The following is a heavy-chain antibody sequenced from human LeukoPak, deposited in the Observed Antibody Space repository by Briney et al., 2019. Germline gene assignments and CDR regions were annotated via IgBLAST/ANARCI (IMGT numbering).Heavy chain of an antibody. V-gene: IGHV4-59*01. CDR2: IYYSGST. Sequence: SETLSLTCTVSGGSISSYYWSWIRQPPGKGLEWIGYIYYSGSTNYNPSLKSRVTISVDTSKNQFSLKLSSVTAADTAVYYCARAAAGPDYWGQGTLVTVSS. CDR1: GGSISSYY. J-gene: IGHJ4*02. CDR3: ARAAAGPDY. D-gene: IGHD6-25*01.